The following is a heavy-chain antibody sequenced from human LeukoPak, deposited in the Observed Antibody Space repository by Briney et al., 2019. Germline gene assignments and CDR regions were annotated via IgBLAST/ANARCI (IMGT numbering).Heavy chain of an antibody. CDR2: LSPDGSST. CDR1: GFTFSSYW. V-gene: IGHV3-74*01. CDR3: XRMXREAPGLPDL. J-gene: IGHJ5*02. Sequence: GGSLRLSCAASGFTFSSYWMQWVRQAPGKGLVWVSRLSPDGSSTTSADSVKGGFTISRDNAKNTLYLEIGSLRADDTAVYYCXRMXREAPGLPDLWGQGTLVTVSS. D-gene: IGHD5-12*01.